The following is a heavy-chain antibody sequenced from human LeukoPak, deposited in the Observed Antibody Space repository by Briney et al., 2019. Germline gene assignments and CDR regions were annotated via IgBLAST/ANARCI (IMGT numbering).Heavy chain of an antibody. CDR1: GFTFSSYG. J-gene: IGHJ3*02. V-gene: IGHV3-33*01. CDR2: IWYDGSNK. CDR3: ARDGLRDAFDI. Sequence: PGGSLRLSCAASGFTFSSYGMHWVRQAPGKGLEWVAVIWYDGSNKYYADSVKGRFTISRDNSKNTLYLQMNSLRAEDTAAYYCARDGLRDAFDIWGQGTMVTVSS.